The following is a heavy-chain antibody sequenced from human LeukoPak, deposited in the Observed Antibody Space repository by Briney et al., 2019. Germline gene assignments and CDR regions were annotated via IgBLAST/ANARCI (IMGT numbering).Heavy chain of an antibody. CDR3: ARRGFLEWLLSYFDY. D-gene: IGHD3-3*01. V-gene: IGHV4-34*01. CDR1: GGSFSGYY. Sequence: PSETLSLTCAVYGGSFSGYYWSWIRQPPGKGLEWIGEINHSGSTNYNPSLKSRVTISVDTSKNQFSLKLSSVTAADTAVYYCARRGFLEWLLSYFDYWGQGTLVTVSS. CDR2: INHSGST. J-gene: IGHJ4*02.